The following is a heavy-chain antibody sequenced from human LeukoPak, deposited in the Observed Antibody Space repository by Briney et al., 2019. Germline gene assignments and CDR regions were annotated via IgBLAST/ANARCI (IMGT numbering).Heavy chain of an antibody. CDR3: ARADDAGYFDY. CDR2: ISSSGSTI. J-gene: IGHJ4*02. D-gene: IGHD6-13*01. V-gene: IGHV3-48*03. CDR1: GFTFSSYE. Sequence: GGSLRLSCAASGFTFSSYEMNWVRQAPGKGLEWVSYISSSGSTIYYADSVKGRFTISRDNAKNSLYLQMNSLRAEDTAVYYCARADDAGYFDYWGQGTLVTVSS.